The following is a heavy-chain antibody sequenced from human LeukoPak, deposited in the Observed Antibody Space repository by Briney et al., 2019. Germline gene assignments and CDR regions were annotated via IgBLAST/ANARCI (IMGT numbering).Heavy chain of an antibody. CDR2: VKQDESEK. CDR1: GFTFSSYW. Sequence: PGGSLRLSCAASGFTFSSYWMSWVRQAPGKGLEWVANVKQDESEKYYAHSVKGRFTISRDNAKNSLYLQMNNLGAEDTAVYYCARFSDSIDCFGFDIWGQGTTVTVSS. CDR3: ARFSDSIDCFGFDI. D-gene: IGHD3-22*01. J-gene: IGHJ3*02. V-gene: IGHV3-7*01.